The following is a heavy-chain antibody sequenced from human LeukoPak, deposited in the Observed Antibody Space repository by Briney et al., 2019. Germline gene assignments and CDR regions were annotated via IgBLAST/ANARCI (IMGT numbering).Heavy chain of an antibody. CDR2: IYYSGST. V-gene: IGHV4-59*01. CDR1: GGSISSYY. J-gene: IGHJ4*02. Sequence: SETLSLTCTVSGGSISSYYWNWIRQPPGKGLEYTGYIYYSGSTNYNPSLKSRVTISRDTSKNQFSLKLTSVTTADTAVYYCARAGGVKTAALDLDYWGQGTLVTVSS. D-gene: IGHD6-25*01. CDR3: ARAGGVKTAALDLDY.